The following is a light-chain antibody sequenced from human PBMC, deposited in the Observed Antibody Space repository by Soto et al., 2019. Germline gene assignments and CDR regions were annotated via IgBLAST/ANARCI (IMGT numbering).Light chain of an antibody. V-gene: IGKV1-33*01. CDR3: QQYDILLT. CDR1: QDITDH. Sequence: DIQMTQSPSSLSASVGDRVTITCQASQDITDHLNWYQQKPGKAPKLLIYDASNLETGVPSRFCGSGSGTDFTFTISSLQPEDIATFYCQQYDILLTFGGGTKVGI. CDR2: DAS. J-gene: IGKJ4*01.